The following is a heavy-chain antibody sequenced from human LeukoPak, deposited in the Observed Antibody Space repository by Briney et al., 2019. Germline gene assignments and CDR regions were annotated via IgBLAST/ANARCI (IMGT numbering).Heavy chain of an antibody. V-gene: IGHV3-30*14. CDR2: ISHDGSNK. J-gene: IGHJ4*02. D-gene: IGHD3-9*01. Sequence: GGSLRLSCAASGFTFSRYSMHWVRQAPGKGLEWVAVISHDGSNKYYADSVKGRFTISRDNSKNTLYLQMNSLRAEDTAVYYCARIDYDILTGYYYHYWGQGTLVTVSS. CDR3: ARIDYDILTGYYYHY. CDR1: GFTFSRYS.